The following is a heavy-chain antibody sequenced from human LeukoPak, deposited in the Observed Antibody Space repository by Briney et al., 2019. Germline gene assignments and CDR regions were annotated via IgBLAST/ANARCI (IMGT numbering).Heavy chain of an antibody. CDR1: GYRFTSYW. V-gene: IGHV5-10-1*01. J-gene: IGHJ4*02. Sequence: GESLRISCKGSGYRFTSYWISWVRQMPGKGLEWMGRIDPSDSFTNYSPSFQGHVTISADKSINTSYLQWSSLKASDTAIYYCATTSRYFDHWGQGTLVTVSS. CDR2: IDPSDSFT. CDR3: ATTSRYFDH.